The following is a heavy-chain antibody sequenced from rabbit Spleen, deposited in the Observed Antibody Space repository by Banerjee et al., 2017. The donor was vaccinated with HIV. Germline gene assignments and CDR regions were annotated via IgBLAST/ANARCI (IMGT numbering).Heavy chain of an antibody. D-gene: IGHD4-1*01. J-gene: IGHJ4*01. Sequence: QEQLEESGGGLVKPEGSLTLTCKASGFSFSDRDVMCWVRQAPGKGLEWIACIYAGSGGGTAYASWAKGRFTISKTSSTTVTLQMTSLTAADTATYCCARDLAGVIGWNFSLWGQGTLVTV. CDR1: GFSFSDRDV. CDR3: ARDLAGVIGWNFSL. V-gene: IGHV1S45*01. CDR2: IYAGSGGGT.